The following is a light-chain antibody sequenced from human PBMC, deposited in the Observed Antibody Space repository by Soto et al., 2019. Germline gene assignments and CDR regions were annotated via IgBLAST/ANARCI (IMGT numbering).Light chain of an antibody. CDR1: QGLSSD. V-gene: IGKV1-9*01. CDR2: AAS. J-gene: IGKJ5*01. Sequence: DIQLTQSPSFLSASVGDRVTITCRASQGLSSDLAWYQQKPGKAPKLLIYAASTLQSGVPSRFSGSGSGTGLSLKFISLQPEAFAINYCQQLDSYPVTFGQGTRLEIK. CDR3: QQLDSYPVT.